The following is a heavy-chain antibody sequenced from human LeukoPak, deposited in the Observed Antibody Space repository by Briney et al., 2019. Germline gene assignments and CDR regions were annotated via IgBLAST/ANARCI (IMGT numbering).Heavy chain of an antibody. J-gene: IGHJ6*03. V-gene: IGHV3-21*01. Sequence: PGGSLGLSCAASGFTFSSYSMNWVRQAPGKGLEWVSSISSSSSYIYYADSVKGRFTISRDNAKNSLYLQVNSLRAEDTAVYYCARVKKYQLLSPGDYYYMDVWGKGTTVTVSS. CDR3: ARVKKYQLLSPGDYYYMDV. D-gene: IGHD2-2*01. CDR2: ISSSSSYI. CDR1: GFTFSSYS.